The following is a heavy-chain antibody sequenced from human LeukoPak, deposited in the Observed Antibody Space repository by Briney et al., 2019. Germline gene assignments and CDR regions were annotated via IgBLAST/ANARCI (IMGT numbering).Heavy chain of an antibody. D-gene: IGHD6-13*01. CDR3: ARAADVNYFDC. J-gene: IGHJ4*02. CDR1: GYTFTGYY. Sequence: ASVKVSCKASGYTFTGYYMHWVRQAPGQGLEWMGWINPNSGGTNYAQKFQGRVTMTRDTSISAAYMELSRLTSDDTAVYYCARAADVNYFDCWGQGTPVTVSS. CDR2: INPNSGGT. V-gene: IGHV1-2*02.